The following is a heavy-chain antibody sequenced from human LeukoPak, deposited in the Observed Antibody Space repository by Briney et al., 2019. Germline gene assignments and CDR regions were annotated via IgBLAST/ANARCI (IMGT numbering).Heavy chain of an antibody. CDR3: ARRATITIFGVVITSSLDY. CDR1: GGSINSGY. V-gene: IGHV4-59*12. Sequence: LETLSLTCSVSGGSINSGYWSWIRQPPGKGLEWIGLLYPSGSTNYNPSLKSRVTISVDTSRTQFSLKLSSVTAADTAVYYCARRATITIFGVVITSSLDYWGQGTLVTVSS. CDR2: LYPSGST. D-gene: IGHD3-3*01. J-gene: IGHJ4*02.